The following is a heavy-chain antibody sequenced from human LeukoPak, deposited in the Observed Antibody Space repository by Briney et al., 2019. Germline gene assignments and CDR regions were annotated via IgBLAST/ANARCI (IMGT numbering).Heavy chain of an antibody. CDR1: GYTFTSYD. V-gene: IGHV1-18*01. CDR3: ARNGSGTYYNGPDYYMDV. D-gene: IGHD3-10*01. Sequence: GASVTVSCKASGYTFTSYDISWVRQAPGQGLEWMGCISTHNGNTKYAQKLQGRVTMTTDTSTSTAYMELRSLRSDDTAVYYCARNGSGTYYNGPDYYMDVWGKGTTVIVSS. J-gene: IGHJ6*03. CDR2: ISTHNGNT.